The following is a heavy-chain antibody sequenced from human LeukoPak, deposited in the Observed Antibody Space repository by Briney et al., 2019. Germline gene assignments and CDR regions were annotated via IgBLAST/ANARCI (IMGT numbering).Heavy chain of an antibody. CDR1: GFTFSSYW. J-gene: IGHJ4*02. D-gene: IGHD2-15*01. CDR2: INSDGSTT. CDR3: ARGLLF. V-gene: IGHV3-74*01. Sequence: WGSLRLSCAASGFTFSSYWMHWVRQAPGKGLVWVSRINSDGSTTSYPSSENGRFTIFRNNDKNTLYLQMNIMRADNAADYYCARGLLFWGQGTRVTVSS.